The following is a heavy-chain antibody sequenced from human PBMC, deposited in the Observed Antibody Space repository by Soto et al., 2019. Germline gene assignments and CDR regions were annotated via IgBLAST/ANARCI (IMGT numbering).Heavy chain of an antibody. Sequence: GGSLRLSCAASGFTFSSYGMHWVRQAPGKGLEWVAVISYDGSNKYYADSVKGRFTISRDNSKNTLYLQMNSLRAEDTAVYYCAKARRSEYSSENYYYYYMDVWGKGTTVTVSS. J-gene: IGHJ6*03. CDR1: GFTFSSYG. CDR3: AKARRSEYSSENYYYYYMDV. V-gene: IGHV3-30*18. D-gene: IGHD6-6*01. CDR2: ISYDGSNK.